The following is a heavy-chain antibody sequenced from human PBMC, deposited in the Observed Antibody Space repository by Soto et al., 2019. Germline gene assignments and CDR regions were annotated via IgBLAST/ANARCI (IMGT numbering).Heavy chain of an antibody. D-gene: IGHD4-17*01. CDR3: ARDPPFSGILRGTPLMDV. Sequence: ASVKVSCKASGYSFTTHGISWVRRAPGHGLEWMGWISAYNGDTHYVQRFQGRLAMTTDTSTSTAYMELRSLTSDDTAVYYCARDPPFSGILRGTPLMDVWGQGTTVTVSS. J-gene: IGHJ6*02. V-gene: IGHV1-18*04. CDR2: ISAYNGDT. CDR1: GYSFTTHG.